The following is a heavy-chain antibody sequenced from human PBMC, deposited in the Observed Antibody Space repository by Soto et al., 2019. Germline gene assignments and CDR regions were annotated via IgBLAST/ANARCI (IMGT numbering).Heavy chain of an antibody. CDR1: GYSFTSYG. D-gene: IGHD3-3*01. V-gene: IGHV1-18*01. J-gene: IGHJ4*02. Sequence: ASVKLTCKASGYSFTSYGMGWVRQVPGQGPEWMGWISPYNGNTNYAQKLQGRVTMTTDTSTSTVYMELRSLRSDDTAVYYCARDAHYDFWSGYYTGMSPLHFDYWGQGTLVPGSS. CDR3: ARDAHYDFWSGYYTGMSPLHFDY. CDR2: ISPYNGNT.